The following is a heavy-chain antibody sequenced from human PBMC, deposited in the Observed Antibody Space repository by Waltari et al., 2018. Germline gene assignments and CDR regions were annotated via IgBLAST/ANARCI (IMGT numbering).Heavy chain of an antibody. Sequence: QVQLQESGPGLVKPSQTLSLTCTVSGGSISSGSYYWSWIRQPAGKGLEWIGYIYTSGSTNYTPSLKSRVTISVDTSKNQFSLKLSSVTAADTAVYYCARSGYSSGWYDYWGQGTLVTVSS. V-gene: IGHV4-61*09. CDR3: ARSGYSSGWYDY. CDR1: GGSISSGSYY. CDR2: IYTSGST. D-gene: IGHD6-19*01. J-gene: IGHJ4*02.